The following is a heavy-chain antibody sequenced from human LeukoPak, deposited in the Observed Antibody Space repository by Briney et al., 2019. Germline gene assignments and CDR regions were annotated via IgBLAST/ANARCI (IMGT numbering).Heavy chain of an antibody. J-gene: IGHJ4*02. V-gene: IGHV4-59*01. D-gene: IGHD6-13*01. CDR3: ARESSGYSSSWGIDY. CDR2: IYYSGST. Sequence: SETLSLTCTDSGGSISSYYWSWIRQPPGKGLEWIGYIYYSGSTNYNPSLKSRVTISVDTSKNQFSLKLSSVTAADTAVYYCARESSGYSSSWGIDYWGQGTLVTVSS. CDR1: GGSISSYY.